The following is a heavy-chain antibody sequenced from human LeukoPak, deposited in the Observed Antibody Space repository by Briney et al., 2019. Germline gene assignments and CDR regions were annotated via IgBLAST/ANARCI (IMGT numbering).Heavy chain of an antibody. CDR1: GGTFSSYA. D-gene: IGHD3-22*01. Sequence: SVKVSCKASGGTFSSYAISWVRQAPGQGLEWMGRIIPIPGIANYAQKFQGRVTITADKSTSTAYMELSSLRSEDTAVYYCARVYYDSSGYWRSGGYCYYGMDVWGQGTTVTVSS. CDR3: ARVYYDSSGYWRSGGYCYYGMDV. J-gene: IGHJ6*02. CDR2: IIPIPGIA. V-gene: IGHV1-69*04.